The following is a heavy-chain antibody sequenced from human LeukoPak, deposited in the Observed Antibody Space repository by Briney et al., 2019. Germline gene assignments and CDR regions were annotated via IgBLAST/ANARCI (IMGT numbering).Heavy chain of an antibody. CDR2: ISSSSSYI. Sequence: GGSLRLSCAASGFTFSSYSVNWVRQAPGKGLEWVSSISSSSSYIYYADSLKGRFTISRDNAKNSLYLQMNSLRAEDTAVYYCARGDGYNHGDYWGQGTLVTVSS. CDR3: ARGDGYNHGDY. CDR1: GFTFSSYS. D-gene: IGHD5-24*01. V-gene: IGHV3-21*01. J-gene: IGHJ4*02.